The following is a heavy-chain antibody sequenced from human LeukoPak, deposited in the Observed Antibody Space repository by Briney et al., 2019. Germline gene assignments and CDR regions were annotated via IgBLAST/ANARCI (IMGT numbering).Heavy chain of an antibody. V-gene: IGHV4-39*07. CDR3: ARLAIAVPGNGYFDL. CDR1: GGSISSSSYY. CDR2: IYYTGRT. Sequence: SETLSLTCTVSGGSISSSSYYWGWIRQPPGKGLEYIGTIYYTGRTYYNPSLKSRVTMSVDTSKNQFSMILSSVTAADTAVYYCARLAIAVPGNGYFDLWGRGTLVTVSS. D-gene: IGHD6-13*01. J-gene: IGHJ2*01.